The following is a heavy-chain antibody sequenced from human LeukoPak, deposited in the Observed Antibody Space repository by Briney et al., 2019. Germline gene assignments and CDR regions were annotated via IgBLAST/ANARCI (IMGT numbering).Heavy chain of an antibody. J-gene: IGHJ6*02. Sequence: ASVKVSCKASRYTFTSYGVSWVRQAPGQGLEWMGWISAYNGNTNYAQKLQGRVTMTTDTSTSTAYMELRSLRSDDTAVYYCARLRGIDWSPGGDYYYGMDVWGQGTTVTVSS. D-gene: IGHD3-9*01. CDR3: ARLRGIDWSPGGDYYYGMDV. V-gene: IGHV1-18*01. CDR2: ISAYNGNT. CDR1: RYTFTSYG.